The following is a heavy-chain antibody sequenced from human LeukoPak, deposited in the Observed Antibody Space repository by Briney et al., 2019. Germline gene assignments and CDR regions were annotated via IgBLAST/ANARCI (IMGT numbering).Heavy chain of an antibody. J-gene: IGHJ6*02. CDR2: INPSAGST. V-gene: IGHV1-46*01. Sequence: ASVKVSCKASGYTFTSYYIHWVRQAPGQGLEWMGIINPSAGSTTYAQKFQGRVTMTRDTSTSTVDMELSSLGSEDTAVYYCARDLTGDPHYYFYYGMDVWGQGTTVTVSS. D-gene: IGHD7-27*01. CDR3: ARDLTGDPHYYFYYGMDV. CDR1: GYTFTSYY.